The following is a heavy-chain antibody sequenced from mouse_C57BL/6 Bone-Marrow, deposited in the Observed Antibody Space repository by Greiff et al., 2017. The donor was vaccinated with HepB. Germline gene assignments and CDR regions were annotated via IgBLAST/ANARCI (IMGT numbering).Heavy chain of an antibody. CDR2: SRNKANDYTT. CDR1: GFTFSDFY. D-gene: IGHD1-1*01. V-gene: IGHV7-1*01. J-gene: IGHJ2*01. Sequence: EVMLVESGGGLVQSGRSLRLSCATSGFTFSDFYMEWVRQAPGKGLEWIAASRNKANDYTTEYSASVKGRFIVSRDTSQSILYLQMNALRAEDTAIYYCARSYGSSPDYWGQGTTLTVSS. CDR3: ARSYGSSPDY.